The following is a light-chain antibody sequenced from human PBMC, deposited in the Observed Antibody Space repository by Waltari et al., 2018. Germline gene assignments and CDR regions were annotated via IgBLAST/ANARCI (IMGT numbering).Light chain of an antibody. CDR2: DTS. J-gene: IGKJ4*01. V-gene: IGKV3-11*01. Sequence: DIVLTQSPAILSLSPGERSSLSCRASQSVTNYLACYQQKPGQAPRLLIYDTSTRATGIPARFSGSGFGTDFTLTISSLEPEDFAVYYCQQRRDWPLTFGGGTKVEIK. CDR1: QSVTNY. CDR3: QQRRDWPLT.